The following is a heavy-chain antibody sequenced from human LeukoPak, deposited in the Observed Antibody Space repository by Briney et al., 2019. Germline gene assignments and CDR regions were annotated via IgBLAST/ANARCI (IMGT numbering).Heavy chain of an antibody. CDR1: GYSFSSYW. J-gene: IGHJ4*02. CDR2: IYPGDSDT. Sequence: GESLKISCQGSGYSFSSYWIGWVRQLPGKGLEWMGIIYPGDSDTKYSPSFQGQVTLSADKSINTVYLQWSSLRASDTAMYYCVTPTLDYWGQGTLITVSS. CDR3: VTPTLDY. V-gene: IGHV5-51*01.